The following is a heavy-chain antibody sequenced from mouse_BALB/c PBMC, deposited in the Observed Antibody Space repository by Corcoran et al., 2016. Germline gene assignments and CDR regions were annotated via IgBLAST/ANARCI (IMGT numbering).Heavy chain of an antibody. V-gene: IGHV1S136*01. CDR1: GYTFTSYV. CDR3: ARSYDGNYGYFDY. J-gene: IGHJ2*01. D-gene: IGHD2-3*01. Sequence: EVQLQQSGPELVKPGASVKMSCKASGYTFTSYVMHWVKKKPGQGREWIGYINPYNDGTKYNEKFKGKATLTSDNSSSTAYMELSSLTSEDSSVYYCARSYDGNYGYFDYWGQGTTLTVSS. CDR2: INPYNDGT.